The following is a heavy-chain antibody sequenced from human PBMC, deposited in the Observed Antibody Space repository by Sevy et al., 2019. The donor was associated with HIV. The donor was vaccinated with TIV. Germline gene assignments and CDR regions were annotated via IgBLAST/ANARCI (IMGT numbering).Heavy chain of an antibody. CDR2: IKSQTEGGTT. CDR3: TEYYDSTGYPGFDY. V-gene: IGHV3-15*01. Sequence: GGSLRLSCAASGFTFSNAWMSWVRQAPGKGLEWVGRIKSQTEGGTTDYAAPVKGRFTISRDESKDTLYLQMNTRKTEDAAVYYWTEYYDSTGYPGFDYWGQGTLVTVSS. CDR1: GFTFSNAW. J-gene: IGHJ4*02. D-gene: IGHD3-22*01.